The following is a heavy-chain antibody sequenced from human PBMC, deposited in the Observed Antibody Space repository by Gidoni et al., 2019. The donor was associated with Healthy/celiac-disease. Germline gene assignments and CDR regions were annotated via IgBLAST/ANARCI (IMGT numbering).Heavy chain of an antibody. J-gene: IGHJ4*02. CDR2: IYTSGST. CDR1: GGSISSGSYY. Sequence: QVQLQESGPGLVKPSQTLSLTCTVSGGSISSGSYYWSWIRQPAGQGLEWIGRIYTSGSTNYNPSLKRRVTISVDTSKNPFSLKLSSVTAADTAVYYCAREDYGSVITPHFDYWGQGTLVTVSS. V-gene: IGHV4-61*02. D-gene: IGHD3-22*01. CDR3: AREDYGSVITPHFDY.